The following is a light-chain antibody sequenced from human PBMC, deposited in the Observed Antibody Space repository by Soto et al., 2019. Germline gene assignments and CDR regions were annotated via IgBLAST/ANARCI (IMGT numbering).Light chain of an antibody. V-gene: IGKV3-15*01. CDR2: GAS. J-gene: IGKJ2*01. Sequence: EIVMTQSPATLSVSPGERATLSCRASQSVSSNLAWYQQKPGQAPRLLIYGASTRATGIPARFSGSGSGTELTLTISSLQSEDFAVYHCQQYNNSPPEYTFGQGAKLEIK. CDR3: QQYNNSPPEYT. CDR1: QSVSSN.